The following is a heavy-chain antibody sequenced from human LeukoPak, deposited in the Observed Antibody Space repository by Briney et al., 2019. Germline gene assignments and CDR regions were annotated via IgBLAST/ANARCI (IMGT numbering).Heavy chain of an antibody. D-gene: IGHD3-3*01. V-gene: IGHV3-13*01. CDR2: IGTAGDT. Sequence: GGSLRLSCAASGFTFSSYDMHWVRQATGKGLEWVSAIGTAGDTYYPGSVKGRFTISRENAKNSLYLQMNSLRAGDTAVYYCARSYDFWSGYYSAVHYYGMDVWGQGTTVTVSS. CDR3: ARSYDFWSGYYSAVHYYGMDV. J-gene: IGHJ6*02. CDR1: GFTFSSYD.